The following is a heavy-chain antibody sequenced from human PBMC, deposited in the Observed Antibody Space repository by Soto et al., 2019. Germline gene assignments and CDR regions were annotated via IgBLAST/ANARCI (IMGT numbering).Heavy chain of an antibody. V-gene: IGHV3-23*01. J-gene: IGHJ6*02. CDR1: GFTFSSYA. D-gene: IGHD3-10*01. Sequence: HPGGSLRLSCAASGFTFSSYAMSWVRQAPGKGLEWVSAISGSGGSTYYADSVKGRFTISRDNSKNTLYLQMNSLRAEDTAVYYCAKPSMVRGVTDYYYYGMDVWGQGTTVTVSS. CDR3: AKPSMVRGVTDYYYYGMDV. CDR2: ISGSGGST.